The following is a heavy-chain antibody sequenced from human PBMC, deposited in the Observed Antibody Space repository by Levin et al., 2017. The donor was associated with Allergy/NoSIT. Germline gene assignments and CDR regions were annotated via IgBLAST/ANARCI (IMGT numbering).Heavy chain of an antibody. CDR3: ARGSVDTVMGPRRWRAFDI. Sequence: PGGSLRLSCAVYGGSFSGYYWSWVRQPPGKGLEWIGEINHSGSTNHNPSLKSRVTISVDTSKSQFSLKLTSVTAADTAVYYCARGSVDTVMGPRRWRAFDIWGQGTMVTVSS. CDR2: INHSGST. D-gene: IGHD5-18*01. V-gene: IGHV4-34*01. J-gene: IGHJ3*02. CDR1: GGSFSGYY.